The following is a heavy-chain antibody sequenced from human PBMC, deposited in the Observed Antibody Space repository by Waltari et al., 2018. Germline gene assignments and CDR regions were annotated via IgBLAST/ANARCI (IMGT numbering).Heavy chain of an antibody. CDR3: ARDSPYQLYERFGMDV. Sequence: VQLQQSGPGLVNPSETLSLTCTVPGCSVTSGRYYWRWVRQPPGKGLEWIGYISYHGRTNYKASLKSRLAVSVDTSKNQFSLRLNSVTAADTAVYYCARDSPYQLYERFGMDVWGQGTAVTVS. J-gene: IGHJ6*02. D-gene: IGHD3-10*01. V-gene: IGHV4-61*01. CDR2: ISYHGRT. CDR1: GCSVTSGRYY.